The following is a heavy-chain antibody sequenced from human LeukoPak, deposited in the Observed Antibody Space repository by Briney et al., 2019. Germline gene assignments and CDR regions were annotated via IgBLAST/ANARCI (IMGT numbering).Heavy chain of an antibody. V-gene: IGHV3-53*01. CDR1: GFTVSSNY. J-gene: IGHJ6*02. Sequence: GGSLRLSCAASGFTVSSNYMSWVRQAPGKGLEWVSVIYSGGSTYYADSVKGRFTISRDNAKNSLYLQMNSLRAEDTAVYYCARDIPPDYGMDVWGQGTTVTVSS. CDR2: IYSGGST. CDR3: ARDIPPDYGMDV.